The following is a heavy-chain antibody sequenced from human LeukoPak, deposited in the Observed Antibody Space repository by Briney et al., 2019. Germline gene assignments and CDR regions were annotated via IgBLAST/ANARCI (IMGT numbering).Heavy chain of an antibody. Sequence: PSETLSLTCTVSGGSISSSSYYWDWIRQPPGKGLEWIGSIYYSGSTYYNPSLKSRVTISVDTSKNQFSLKLSSVTAADTALYYCARITMVRGYMDVWGKGTTVTISS. CDR2: IYYSGST. J-gene: IGHJ6*03. D-gene: IGHD3-10*01. CDR1: GGSISSSSYY. CDR3: ARITMVRGYMDV. V-gene: IGHV4-39*01.